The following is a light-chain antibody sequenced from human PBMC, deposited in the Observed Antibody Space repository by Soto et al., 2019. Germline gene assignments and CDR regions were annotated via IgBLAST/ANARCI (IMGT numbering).Light chain of an antibody. V-gene: IGKV4-1*01. CDR1: QSVLYSSNNKNY. CDR2: WAF. Sequence: DIVMTQSPDSLAVSLGERATINCKSSQSVLYSSNNKNYLAWYQQKPGQPPQLLIYWAFTRESGVPDRFSGSGSGTDFTLTISSLQAEDVAVYYCHQYYSSPHTFGQGPKLEIK. J-gene: IGKJ2*01. CDR3: HQYYSSPHT.